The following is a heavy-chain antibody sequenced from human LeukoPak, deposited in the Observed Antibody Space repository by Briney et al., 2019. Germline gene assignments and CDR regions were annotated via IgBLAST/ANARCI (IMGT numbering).Heavy chain of an antibody. CDR1: GGSISSYY. V-gene: IGHV4-59*01. D-gene: IGHD3-16*01. CDR2: IYYSGST. CDR3: ARDYDSSLDY. J-gene: IGHJ4*02. Sequence: PSETLSLTCTVSGGSISSYYWSWIRQPPRKGREWIGYIYYSGSTNYNPSLKSRVTISVDTSKNQFSLKLSSVTAADTAVYYCARDYDSSLDYWGQGTLVTVSS.